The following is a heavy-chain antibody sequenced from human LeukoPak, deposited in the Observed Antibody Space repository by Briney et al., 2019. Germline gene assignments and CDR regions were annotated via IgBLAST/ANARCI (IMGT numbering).Heavy chain of an antibody. D-gene: IGHD5-24*01. CDR1: GFIVSTNY. CDR3: ARDRRWLQLLAFDI. CDR2: IFSGGST. V-gene: IGHV3-53*01. Sequence: GGSLRLSCAASGFIVSTNYMSWVRQAPGKGLEWVSVIFSGGSTYYADSVKGRFTISRDKSNNTLYLQMNSLRAEDTAVYYCARDRRWLQLLAFDIWGQGTMVTVSS. J-gene: IGHJ3*02.